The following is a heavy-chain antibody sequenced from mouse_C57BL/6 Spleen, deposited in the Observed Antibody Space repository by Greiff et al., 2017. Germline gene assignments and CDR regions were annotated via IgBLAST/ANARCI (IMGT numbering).Heavy chain of an antibody. V-gene: IGHV1-18*01. CDR2: INPNNGGT. J-gene: IGHJ2*01. CDR3: ARFFGYYLDY. D-gene: IGHD3-1*01. CDR1: GYTFTDYN. Sequence: EVQLQQSGPELVKPGASVSIPCKASGYTFTDYNMDWVKQSHGKSLEWIGDINPNNGGTIYNQKFKGKATLTVDKSSSTAYMELRSLTSEDTAVYYCARFFGYYLDYWGQGTTLTVSS.